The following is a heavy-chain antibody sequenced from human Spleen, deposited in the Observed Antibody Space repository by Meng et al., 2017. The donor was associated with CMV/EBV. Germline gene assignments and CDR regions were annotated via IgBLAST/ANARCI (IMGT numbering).Heavy chain of an antibody. CDR1: GFTFSTYS. V-gene: IGHV3-30*02. CDR3: AKGEDGYNYANDY. J-gene: IGHJ4*02. CDR2: IRYDGTVT. D-gene: IGHD5-24*01. Sequence: GESLKISCAASGFTFSTYSMHWVRQAPGKGLEWVAFIRYDGTVTYYADSVKGRFTISRDNSKNTLDLQMNNLRAEDTAVYYCAKGEDGYNYANDYWGQGTLVTVSS.